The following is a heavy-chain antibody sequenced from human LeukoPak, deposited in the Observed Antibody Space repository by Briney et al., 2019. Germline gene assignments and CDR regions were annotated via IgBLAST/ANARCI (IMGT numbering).Heavy chain of an antibody. CDR3: ARDSGSPYTGYYYYMDV. V-gene: IGHV4-59*11. D-gene: IGHD3-10*01. J-gene: IGHJ6*03. Sequence: PSETLSLTCTVSGGSISSHYWSWIRQPPGKGLEWIGYIYYSGSTNYNPSLKSRVTISVDTSKNQFSLKLSSVTAADTAVYYCARDSGSPYTGYYYYMDVWGKGTTVTVSS. CDR1: GGSISSHY. CDR2: IYYSGST.